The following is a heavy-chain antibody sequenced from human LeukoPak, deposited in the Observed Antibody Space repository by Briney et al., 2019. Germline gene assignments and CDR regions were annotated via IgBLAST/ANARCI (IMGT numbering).Heavy chain of an antibody. J-gene: IGHJ2*01. CDR1: GETFSGHY. V-gene: IGHV4-34*01. D-gene: IGHD3-9*01. Sequence: SETLSLTCAVSGETFSGHYWSWIRQPPGKGLEYIGEINDNGRTIYNPSLESRVTISVDTSKNQVFLNLNSVTAADTALYYCARVAMTGSFDHWYFDLWGRGTLVIVSS. CDR3: ARVAMTGSFDHWYFDL. CDR2: INDNGRT.